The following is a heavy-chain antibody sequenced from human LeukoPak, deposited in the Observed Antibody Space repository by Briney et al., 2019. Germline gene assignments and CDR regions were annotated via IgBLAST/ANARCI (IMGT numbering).Heavy chain of an antibody. D-gene: IGHD5-18*01. V-gene: IGHV4-39*01. CDR3: ARLQADHSFGYLYYFDY. CDR1: GGSISSSSYY. CDR2: IYYSGST. Sequence: SETLSLTCTVSGGSISSSSYYWGWIRQPPGKGLEWIGSIYYSGSTYYNPSLKSRVTISVDTSKNQSSLKLSSVTAADTAVYYCARLQADHSFGYLYYFDYWGQGTLVTVSS. J-gene: IGHJ4*02.